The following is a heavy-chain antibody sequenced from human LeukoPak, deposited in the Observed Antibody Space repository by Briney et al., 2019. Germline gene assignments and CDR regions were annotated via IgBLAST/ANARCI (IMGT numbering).Heavy chain of an antibody. Sequence: HPGGSLRLSCAASGFTFSAYAMHWVRQAPGKGLEWVAFIRYDGSNKYYADSVKGRFTISRDNSKNTLYLQMNSLRAEDTAVYYCARGYCSGGSCYSDYWGQGTLVTVSS. J-gene: IGHJ4*02. CDR2: IRYDGSNK. V-gene: IGHV3-30*02. CDR1: GFTFSAYA. CDR3: ARGYCSGGSCYSDY. D-gene: IGHD2-15*01.